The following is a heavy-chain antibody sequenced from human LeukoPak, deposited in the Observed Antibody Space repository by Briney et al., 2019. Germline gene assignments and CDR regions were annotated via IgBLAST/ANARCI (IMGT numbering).Heavy chain of an antibody. J-gene: IGHJ4*02. CDR2: ISGSGGST. CDR1: GFTFNLYA. Sequence: PGGSLRLSCTASGFTFNLYAMTWVRQAPGKGLEWVSAISGSGGSTYYADSVKGRFTISRDNSKNTLYLQMNSLRAEDTAVYYCASLSSHFPMLPNYFDYWGQGTLVTVSS. CDR3: ASLSSHFPMLPNYFDY. V-gene: IGHV3-23*01. D-gene: IGHD2-8*01.